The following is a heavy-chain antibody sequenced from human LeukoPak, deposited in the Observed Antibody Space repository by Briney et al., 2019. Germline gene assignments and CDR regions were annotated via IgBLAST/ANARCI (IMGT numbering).Heavy chain of an antibody. CDR3: AKQGSSWSLNSFDY. CDR2: IRYDGSNK. CDR1: GVTLSSYV. D-gene: IGHD6-13*01. V-gene: IGHV3-30*02. Sequence: TGGSLRLSCAPSGVTLSSYVMHWVRPAPGKGLACVAFIRYDGSNKYYADSVKGRVTISRDNSKNTLYLQMNSLRAEDTAVYYCAKQGSSWSLNSFDYWGQGTLVTVSS. J-gene: IGHJ4*02.